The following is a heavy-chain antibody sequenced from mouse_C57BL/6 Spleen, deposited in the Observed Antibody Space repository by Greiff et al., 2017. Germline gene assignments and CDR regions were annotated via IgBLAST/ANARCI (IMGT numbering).Heavy chain of an antibody. D-gene: IGHD1-1*01. V-gene: IGHV1-55*01. CDR2: IYPGSGST. CDR1: GYTFTSYW. CDR3: ARWGIYSYGNSYEGSYYFDY. Sequence: VQLQQPGAELVKPGASVKMSCKASGYTFTSYWITWVKQRPGQGLEWIGDIYPGSGSTNYNEKFKSKATLTVDTSSSTAYMQLSSLTSEDSAVYYCARWGIYSYGNSYEGSYYFDYWGQGTTLTVSS. J-gene: IGHJ2*01.